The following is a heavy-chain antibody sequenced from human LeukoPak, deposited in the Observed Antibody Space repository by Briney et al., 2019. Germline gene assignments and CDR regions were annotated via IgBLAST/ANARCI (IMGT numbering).Heavy chain of an antibody. CDR3: ARGAIFGVADY. CDR2: IYYSGST. J-gene: IGHJ4*02. CDR1: GGSISSHY. V-gene: IGHV4-59*11. Sequence: SETLSLTCTVSGGSISSHYWSWIRQPPGKGLEWIGYIYYSGSTNYNPSLKSRVTISVDTSKNQFSLKLSSVTAADTAVYYCARGAIFGVADYWGQGTLVTVSS. D-gene: IGHD3-3*01.